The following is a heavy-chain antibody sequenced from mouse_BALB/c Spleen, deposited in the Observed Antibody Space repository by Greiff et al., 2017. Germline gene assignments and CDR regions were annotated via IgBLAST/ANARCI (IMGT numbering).Heavy chain of an antibody. D-gene: IGHD1-1*01. J-gene: IGHJ4*01. CDR2: IWTGGGT. CDR3: VRDTLRWAMDY. Sequence: VMLVESGPGLVAPSQSLSITCTVSGFSLTSYDISWIRQPPGKGLEWLGVIWTGGGTNYNSAFMSRLSISKDNSKSQVFLKMNSLQTDDTAIYYCVRDTLRWAMDYWGQGTSVTVSS. CDR1: GFSLTSYD. V-gene: IGHV2-9-2*01.